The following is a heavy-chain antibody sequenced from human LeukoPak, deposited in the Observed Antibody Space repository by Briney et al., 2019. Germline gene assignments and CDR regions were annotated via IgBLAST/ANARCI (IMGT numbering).Heavy chain of an antibody. CDR2: INPNSGGT. CDR3: ARGNKWRRWLLDV. D-gene: IGHD5-24*01. V-gene: IGHV1-2*04. Sequence: VASVTVSCTASGYTFTGYYMHWVRQAPGQGLEWMGWINPNSGGTNYAQKFQGWVTMTRDTSISTAYMEVRRLRSDDTAVYYCARGNKWRRWLLDVWGQGTTVTVSS. CDR1: GYTFTGYY. J-gene: IGHJ6*02.